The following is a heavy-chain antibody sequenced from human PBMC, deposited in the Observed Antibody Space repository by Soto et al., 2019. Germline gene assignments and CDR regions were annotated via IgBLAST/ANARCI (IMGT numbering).Heavy chain of an antibody. CDR2: IYYSGST. D-gene: IGHD3-22*01. J-gene: IGHJ4*02. CDR1: GCSLSSYY. Sequence: SATLSLTCPVSGCSLSSYYWSLIRPPPGKGLEWIGYIYYSGSTNYNPSLKSRVTISVDTSKNQFSLKLSSVTAADTAVYYCARSHGMYYYDSSGYFDYWGQGTLVTVS. CDR3: ARSHGMYYYDSSGYFDY. V-gene: IGHV4-59*01.